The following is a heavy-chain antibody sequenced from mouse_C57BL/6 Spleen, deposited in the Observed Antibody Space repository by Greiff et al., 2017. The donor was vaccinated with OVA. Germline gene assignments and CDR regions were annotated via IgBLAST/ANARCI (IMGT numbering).Heavy chain of an antibody. CDR3: ARWDWDEYYFDY. Sequence: QVQLQQSGAELVMPGASVKLSCKASGYTFTSYWMHWVKQRPGQGLEWIGEIDPSDSYTNYNQKFKGKSTLTVDKSSSTAYMQLSSLTSEDSAVYYCARWDWDEYYFDYWGQGTTLTVSS. CDR1: GYTFTSYW. J-gene: IGHJ2*01. D-gene: IGHD4-1*01. CDR2: IDPSDSYT. V-gene: IGHV1-69*01.